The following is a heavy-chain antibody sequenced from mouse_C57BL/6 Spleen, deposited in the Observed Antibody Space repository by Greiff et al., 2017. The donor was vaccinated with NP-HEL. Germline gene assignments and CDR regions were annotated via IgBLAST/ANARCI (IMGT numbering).Heavy chain of an antibody. V-gene: IGHV1-18*01. J-gene: IGHJ3*01. CDR1: GYTFTDSY. Sequence: EVQLQQSGPELVKPGASVKIPCKASGYTFTDSYMDWVKQSHGKSLEWIGDINPNNGGTKYHPKFKGKATFTVDKSSSTAYMELRSLTSEDTAVYYCGRSDYYGSWFAYWGQGTLVTVSA. D-gene: IGHD1-1*02. CDR2: INPNNGGT. CDR3: GRSDYYGSWFAY.